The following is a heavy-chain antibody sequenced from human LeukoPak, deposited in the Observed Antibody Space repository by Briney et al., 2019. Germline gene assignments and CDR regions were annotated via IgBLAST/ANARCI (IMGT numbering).Heavy chain of an antibody. V-gene: IGHV4-4*02. CDR3: ARHLRWFGSMEYYFDY. CDR2: IYHSGST. Sequence: KASETLSLTCAVSGGSISSSNWWSWVRQPPGKGLEWIGEIYHSGSTNYNPSLKSRVTISVDKSKNQFSLKPSSVTAADTAVYYCARHLRWFGSMEYYFDYWGQGTLVTVSS. D-gene: IGHD3-10*01. J-gene: IGHJ4*02. CDR1: GGSISSSNW.